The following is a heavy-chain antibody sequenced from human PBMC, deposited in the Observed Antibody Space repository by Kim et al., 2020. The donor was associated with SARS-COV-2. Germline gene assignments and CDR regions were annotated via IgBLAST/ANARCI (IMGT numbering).Heavy chain of an antibody. CDR1: GFTFSSYG. V-gene: IGHV3-33*01. J-gene: IGHJ3*02. D-gene: IGHD6-13*01. CDR2: IWYDGSNK. CDR3: ARDHPYMGSSWYGGDAFDI. Sequence: GGSLRLSCAASGFTFSSYGMHWVRQAPGKGLEWVAVIWYDGSNKYYADSVKGRFTISRDNSKNTLYLQMNSLRAEDTAVYYCARDHPYMGSSWYGGDAFDIWGQGTMVTVSS.